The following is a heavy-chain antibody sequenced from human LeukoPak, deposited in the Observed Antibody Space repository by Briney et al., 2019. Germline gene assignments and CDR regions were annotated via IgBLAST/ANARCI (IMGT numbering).Heavy chain of an antibody. CDR2: TYYRSKWYN. J-gene: IGHJ1*01. Sequence: SQTLSLTCAISGDSVSSNSAAWNWIRQSPSRGLEWLGRTYYRSKWYNDYAVSVNSRITINPDTSKNQFSLQLNSVTPEDTAVYYCAREPRQGGHSSGWYRHWGRGTLVTVSS. CDR1: GDSVSSNSAA. CDR3: AREPRQGGHSSGWYRH. V-gene: IGHV6-1*01. D-gene: IGHD6-19*01.